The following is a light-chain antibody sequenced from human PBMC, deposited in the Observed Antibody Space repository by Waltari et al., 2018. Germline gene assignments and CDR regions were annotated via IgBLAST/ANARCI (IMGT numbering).Light chain of an antibody. V-gene: IGLV3-21*02. CDR1: NIGSKT. Sequence: SYVLTQPPSASVAPGQTATITCEESNIGSKTVHWYRQKPGQAPVVVVYDDTFRPSGIPERFSGSNSGRTATLTISRVEAGDEADYYCQVWDSSSKYVFGTGTKVTVL. J-gene: IGLJ1*01. CDR3: QVWDSSSKYV. CDR2: DDT.